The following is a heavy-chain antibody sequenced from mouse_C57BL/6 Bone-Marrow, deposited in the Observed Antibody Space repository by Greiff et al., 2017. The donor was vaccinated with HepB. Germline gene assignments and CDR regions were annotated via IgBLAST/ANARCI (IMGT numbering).Heavy chain of an antibody. CDR2: IHPSDSDT. CDR1: GYTFTSYW. CDR3: ARLYYYAMDY. Sequence: QVHVKQPGAELVKPGASVKVSCKASGYTFTSYWMHWVKQRPGQGLEWIGRIHPSDSDTNYTQKFKGKATLTVDKSSSTAYMQLSSLTSEDSAVYYCARLYYYAMDYWGQGTSVTVSS. J-gene: IGHJ4*01. V-gene: IGHV1-74*01.